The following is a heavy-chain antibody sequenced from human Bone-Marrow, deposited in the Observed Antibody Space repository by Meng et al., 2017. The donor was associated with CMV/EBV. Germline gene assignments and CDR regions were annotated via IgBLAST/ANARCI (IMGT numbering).Heavy chain of an antibody. CDR2: IYWNDDK. J-gene: IGHJ3*02. Sequence: GPTLVKPTQTLTLTCPFSGFSLITSGVDVGWIRQPPGKALKWLALIYWNDDKRYSPSLKSRLTITKDTSKNQVVLTMTNMDPVDTATYYCAHRPSGTTNNAFDIWGQGTMVTVSS. CDR3: AHRPSGTTNNAFDI. D-gene: IGHD1-7*01. V-gene: IGHV2-5*01. CDR1: GFSLITSGVD.